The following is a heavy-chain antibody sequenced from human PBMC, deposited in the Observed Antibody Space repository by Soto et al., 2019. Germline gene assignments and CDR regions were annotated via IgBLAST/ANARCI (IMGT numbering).Heavy chain of an antibody. D-gene: IGHD5-18*01. CDR1: GFTFSSYA. CDR3: ASDTSYSYGYSYYYYGMDV. V-gene: IGHV3-30-3*01. Sequence: GGSLRLSCAASGFTFSSYAMHWVRQAPGKGLEWVAVISYDGSNKYYADSVKGRFTISRDNSKNTLYLQMNSLRAEDTAVYYCASDTSYSYGYSYYYYGMDVWGQGTTVTVSS. CDR2: ISYDGSNK. J-gene: IGHJ6*02.